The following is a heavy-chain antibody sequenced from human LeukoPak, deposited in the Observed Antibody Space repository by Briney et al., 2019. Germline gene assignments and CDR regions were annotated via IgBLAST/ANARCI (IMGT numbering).Heavy chain of an antibody. CDR3: VKGVGVNKGYYFDH. CDR2: ISWNSRTI. D-gene: IGHD1-26*01. V-gene: IGHV3-9*01. CDR1: GFTFEDYA. Sequence: GRSLRLSCAASGFTFEDYAMHWVRQAPGKGLEWVSTISWNSRTIGYADSVKGRFTISRDNAKNSLYLQMNSLIVEDRALYYCVKGVGVNKGYYFDHWGQGSLVTVSS. J-gene: IGHJ4*02.